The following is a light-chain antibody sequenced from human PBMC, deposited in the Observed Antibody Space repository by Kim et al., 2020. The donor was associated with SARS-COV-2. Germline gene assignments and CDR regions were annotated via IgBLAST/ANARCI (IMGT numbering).Light chain of an antibody. CDR1: RSSIASYY. Sequence: TVTIACTRGRSSIASYYVQWCRQRPCRAPTTVMYGDNQRPSGVPYRFSGCVSTSSSAASLTISGLKTEDEADDYWESYDTTNHWVFGGGTHLTVL. CDR2: GDN. V-gene: IGLV6-57*03. J-gene: IGLJ3*02. CDR3: ESYDTTNHWV.